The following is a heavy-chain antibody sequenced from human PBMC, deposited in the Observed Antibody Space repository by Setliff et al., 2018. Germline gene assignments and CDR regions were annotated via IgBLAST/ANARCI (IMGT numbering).Heavy chain of an antibody. Sequence: SETLSLTCAVYGGSFSGYYWSWIRQPPGKRLEWIGEIIHSGSTNYNPSLKSRVTISMDTSKNQVSLKLNSVTATDTALYYCARDYYYDSSGYRVSAFDIWGHGTMVTVSS. V-gene: IGHV4-34*12. CDR3: ARDYYYDSSGYRVSAFDI. D-gene: IGHD3-22*01. J-gene: IGHJ3*02. CDR1: GGSFSGYY. CDR2: IIHSGST.